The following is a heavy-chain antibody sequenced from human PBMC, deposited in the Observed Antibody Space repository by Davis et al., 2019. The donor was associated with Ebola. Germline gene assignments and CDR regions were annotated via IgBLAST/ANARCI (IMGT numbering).Heavy chain of an antibody. CDR2: ISLSGTTT. D-gene: IGHD6-19*01. CDR3: ATLGKYSSAWSSFAF. J-gene: IGHJ4*02. V-gene: IGHV1-46*01. CDR1: GYTFSTYY. Sequence: ASVKVSCKESGYTFSTYYMHWVRQAPGQGLEWIGMISLSGTTTSHAQEFQGRATMTRDRSTSTVYMELSSLKSDDTAVYYCATLGKYSSAWSSFAFWGQGTLVTVSS.